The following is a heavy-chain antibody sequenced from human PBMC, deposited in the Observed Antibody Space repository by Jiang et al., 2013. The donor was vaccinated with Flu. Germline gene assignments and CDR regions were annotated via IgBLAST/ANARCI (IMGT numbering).Heavy chain of an antibody. V-gene: IGHV3-21*01. CDR1: GFTFSSYS. Sequence: VQLVESGGGLVKPGGSLRLSCAASGFTFSSYSMNWVRQAPGKGLEWVSSISSSSSYIYYADSVKGRFTISRDNAKNSLYLQMNSLRAEDTAVYYCASADLGSGSYGAFDIWGQGTMVTVSS. D-gene: IGHD3-10*01. J-gene: IGHJ3*02. CDR3: ASADLGSGSYGAFDI. CDR2: ISSSSSYI.